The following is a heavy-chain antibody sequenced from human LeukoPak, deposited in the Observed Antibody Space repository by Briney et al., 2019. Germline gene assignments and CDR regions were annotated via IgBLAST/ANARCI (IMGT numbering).Heavy chain of an antibody. Sequence: SVKVSCKASGFTFTSSAMQWVRQARGQRLEWIGWIVVGSGNTNYAQKFQERVTITRDMSTSTAYMELSSLRSEDTAVYYCAAAQGEYYDSSGYYYDVGDYWGQGTLVTVPS. CDR3: AAAQGEYYDSSGYYYDVGDY. CDR2: IVVGSGNT. V-gene: IGHV1-58*02. CDR1: GFTFTSSA. D-gene: IGHD3-22*01. J-gene: IGHJ4*02.